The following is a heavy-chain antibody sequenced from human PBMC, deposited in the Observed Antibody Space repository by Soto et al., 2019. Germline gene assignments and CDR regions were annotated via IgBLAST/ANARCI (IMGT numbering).Heavy chain of an antibody. Sequence: PGGSLKISCRTSGYRFTPSGMPWGRQMPGKGLEWMGIIFPSDSDTRYSPSFQGQVTISADRSTSTVFLQWASLKASDTAVYFCARKDKSGYFNWFDPWGQGTLVTVSS. CDR3: ARKDKSGYFNWFDP. CDR1: GYRFTPSG. V-gene: IGHV5-51*01. D-gene: IGHD3-22*01. J-gene: IGHJ5*02. CDR2: IFPSDSDT.